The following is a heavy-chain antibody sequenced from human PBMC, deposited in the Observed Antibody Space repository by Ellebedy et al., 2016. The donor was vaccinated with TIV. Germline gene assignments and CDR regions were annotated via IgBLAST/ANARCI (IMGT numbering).Heavy chain of an antibody. V-gene: IGHV4-4*02. J-gene: IGHJ4*02. CDR1: GGSISSTNW. CDR3: ARDSDKTVRGTLDY. D-gene: IGHD3-10*01. CDR2: IHHGGST. Sequence: MPSETLSLTCAVSGGSISSTNWWNWLRQAPGKGLEWIGEIHHGGSTNYNPSLKSRVTISVEKSKNQFSLNLHSVTAADTAVYYCARDSDKTVRGTLDYWGQGTLVTVSS.